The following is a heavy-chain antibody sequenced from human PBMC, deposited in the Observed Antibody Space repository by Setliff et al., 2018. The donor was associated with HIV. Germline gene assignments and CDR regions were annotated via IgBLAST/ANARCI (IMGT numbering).Heavy chain of an antibody. CDR3: ASAGPYCGDDCPYNWLTP. J-gene: IGHJ5*02. CDR2: IYYSGST. D-gene: IGHD2-21*02. V-gene: IGHV4-59*01. Sequence: SETLSLTCTVSGGSISSYYWSWIRQPPGKGLEWIGYIYYSGSTNYNPSLKSRVTMSVDTSKNLFSLTLRSVTAAGTAVYYCASAGPYCGDDCPYNWLTPWGQGTLVTVSS. CDR1: GGSISSYY.